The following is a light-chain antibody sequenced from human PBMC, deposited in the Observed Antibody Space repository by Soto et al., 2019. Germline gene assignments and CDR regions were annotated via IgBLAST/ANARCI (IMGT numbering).Light chain of an antibody. CDR1: SSDIGGYNY. CDR2: DVN. J-gene: IGLJ1*01. Sequence: QSALTQPPSASGSPGQSVSISSTGTSSDIGGYNYVSWYQQHPGKAPKVMIYDVNKRPSGVPDRFSGSKSGNTASLTVSGLQAEDEADYYCSSHAGSENPFVFGTGTKVTVL. V-gene: IGLV2-8*01. CDR3: SSHAGSENPFV.